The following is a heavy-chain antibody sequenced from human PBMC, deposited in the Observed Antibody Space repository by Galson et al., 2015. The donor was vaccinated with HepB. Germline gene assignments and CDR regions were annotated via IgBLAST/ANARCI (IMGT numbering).Heavy chain of an antibody. V-gene: IGHV3-15*01. Sequence: SLRLSCAASGFPFNNAWMTWVRQAPGMGLEWVGRIKSKTDGETTDYAAPVKGRFTISRDDSKNRLYLRMNSLKTEDTAVYYCTTDVYYSTYWSWLDPWGQGTLVTVSS. J-gene: IGHJ5*02. CDR1: GFPFNNAW. D-gene: IGHD2-8*02. CDR2: IKSKTDGETT. CDR3: TTDVYYSTYWSWLDP.